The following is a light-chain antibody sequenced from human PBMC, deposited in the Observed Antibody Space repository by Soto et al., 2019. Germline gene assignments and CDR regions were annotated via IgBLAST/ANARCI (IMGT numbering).Light chain of an antibody. V-gene: IGKV1-33*01. Sequence: DIQMTQSPSSLSASVGDRVTITCQASQDITNYLNWYQQKPGKAPRLLVYDGSNLDTGVPSMFSGSGSGTHFSLTISSLHPEDIAPYYCQQFDSLPITFGQGTRLEI. CDR1: QDITNY. J-gene: IGKJ5*01. CDR2: DGS. CDR3: QQFDSLPIT.